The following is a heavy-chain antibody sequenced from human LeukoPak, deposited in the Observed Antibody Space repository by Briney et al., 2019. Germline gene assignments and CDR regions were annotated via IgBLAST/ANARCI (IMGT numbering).Heavy chain of an antibody. CDR3: ARVVSGSYYDY. Sequence: PGGSLRLSCAASGFTFSSYWMSWVRQPPGKGLEWGANIKQDGSEKYYVDSVKGRFTISRDNAKNSLYLQMNSLRAEDTAVYYCARVVSGSYYDYWGQGTLVTVSS. J-gene: IGHJ4*02. V-gene: IGHV3-7*01. D-gene: IGHD1-26*01. CDR2: IKQDGSEK. CDR1: GFTFSSYW.